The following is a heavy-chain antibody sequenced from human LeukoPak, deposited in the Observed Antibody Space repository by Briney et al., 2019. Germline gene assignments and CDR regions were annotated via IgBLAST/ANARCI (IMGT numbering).Heavy chain of an antibody. CDR1: GFTFSSYE. D-gene: IGHD5-18*01. J-gene: IGHJ4*02. CDR3: AREDTAMEFDY. Sequence: GGSLRLSCAASGFTFSSYEMNWVRQAPGKGLKGVSYISSSGSTIYYADSVKGRFTISRDNAKNSLYLEMNSLRAEDTAVCYCAREDTAMEFDYWGKGTLVTVSS. CDR2: ISSSGSTI. V-gene: IGHV3-48*03.